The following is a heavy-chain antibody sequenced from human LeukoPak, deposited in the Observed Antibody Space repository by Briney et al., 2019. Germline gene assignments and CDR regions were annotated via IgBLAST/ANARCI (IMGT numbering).Heavy chain of an antibody. CDR2: IYHSGST. D-gene: IGHD5-18*01. Sequence: PSETLSLTCAVSGYSISSGYYWGWIRQPPGKGLEWIGSIYHSGSTYYNPSLKSRVTISVDTSKNQFSLKLSSVTAADTAVYYCARIRGYSLRYFDYWGQGTLVTVSS. V-gene: IGHV4-38-2*01. J-gene: IGHJ4*02. CDR3: ARIRGYSLRYFDY. CDR1: GYSISSGYY.